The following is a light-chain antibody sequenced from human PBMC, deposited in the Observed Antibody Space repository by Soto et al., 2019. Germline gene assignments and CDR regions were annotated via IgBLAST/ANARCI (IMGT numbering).Light chain of an antibody. CDR3: QHFNNYAYT. J-gene: IGKJ2*01. CDR1: QGISSA. CDR2: DAS. Sequence: AIQLTQSPSSLSASVGDRVTITCRASQGISSALAWYQQKPGKAPKLLIYDASSLESGVPSRFSGSGSGTDFTLTISSLQPEDFATYYCQHFNNYAYTFGQGTKLEIK. V-gene: IGKV1D-13*01.